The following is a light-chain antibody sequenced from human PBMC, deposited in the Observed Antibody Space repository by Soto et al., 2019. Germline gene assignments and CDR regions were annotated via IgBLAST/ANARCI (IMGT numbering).Light chain of an antibody. CDR1: SSVVGGYNY. CDR2: DVS. Sequence: QSVLTQPASVSGSPGQSITISCTGTSSVVGGYNYVSWYQQHPGKASKLMIYDVSNRPSGVSNRFSGSKSGNTASLTISGLQAEDEADYYCSSYTSSSTYVFGTGTKSPS. V-gene: IGLV2-14*01. J-gene: IGLJ1*01. CDR3: SSYTSSSTYV.